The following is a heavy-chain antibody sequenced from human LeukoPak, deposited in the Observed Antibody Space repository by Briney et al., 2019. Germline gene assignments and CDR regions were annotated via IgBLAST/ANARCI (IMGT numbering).Heavy chain of an antibody. Sequence: PSETLSLTCTVSDGSISDYSWSWIRQPPGKGLEWIGYIYYSGSTNYNPSLKSRVTISLDTSKNQFSLKLSSVTAADTAVYYCAGDAIVGATNWFDPWGQGTLVTVSS. CDR2: IYYSGST. V-gene: IGHV4-59*01. D-gene: IGHD1-26*01. J-gene: IGHJ5*02. CDR1: DGSISDYS. CDR3: AGDAIVGATNWFDP.